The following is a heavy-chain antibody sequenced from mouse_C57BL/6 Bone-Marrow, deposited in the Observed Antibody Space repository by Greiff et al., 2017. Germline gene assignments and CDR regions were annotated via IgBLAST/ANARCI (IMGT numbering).Heavy chain of an antibody. CDR3: ARGSSGYVWFAY. Sequence: EVKLQDSGPGLVKPSQSLSLTCSVTGYSITSGYYWNWIRQFPGNKLEWMGYISYDGSNNYNPSLKNRISITRDTSKNQFFLKLNSVTTEDTATYCCARGSSGYVWFAYWGQGTLVTVSA. D-gene: IGHD3-2*02. CDR1: GYSITSGYY. J-gene: IGHJ3*01. V-gene: IGHV3-6*01. CDR2: ISYDGSN.